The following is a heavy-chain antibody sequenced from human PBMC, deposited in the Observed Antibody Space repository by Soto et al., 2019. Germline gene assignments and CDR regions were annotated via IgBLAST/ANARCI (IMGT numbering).Heavy chain of an antibody. Sequence: ASVKVSCKASGYTFTSYYMHWVRQAPGQGLEWMGIINPSGGSTSYAQKFQGRVTMTRDTSTSTVYMELSSLRSEDTAVYYCARDDIRWGELSPCGGYWGQGTLVTVSS. CDR1: GYTFTSYY. V-gene: IGHV1-46*01. CDR2: INPSGGST. J-gene: IGHJ4*02. D-gene: IGHD3-16*02. CDR3: ARDDIRWGELSPCGGY.